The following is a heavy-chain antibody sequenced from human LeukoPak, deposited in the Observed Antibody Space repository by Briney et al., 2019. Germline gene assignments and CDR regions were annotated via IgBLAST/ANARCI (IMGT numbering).Heavy chain of an antibody. J-gene: IGHJ6*02. V-gene: IGHV4-4*02. Sequence: PSETLSLTCAVSGGSISSSNWWSWVRPPPGKGLEWIGEIYHSGSTNYDPSLKSRVTISGDKSKNQFSLKLSSVTAADTAVYYCASPGYSSSWYRPYYYYGMDVWGQGTTVTVSS. CDR3: ASPGYSSSWYRPYYYYGMDV. D-gene: IGHD6-13*01. CDR2: IYHSGST. CDR1: GGSISSSNW.